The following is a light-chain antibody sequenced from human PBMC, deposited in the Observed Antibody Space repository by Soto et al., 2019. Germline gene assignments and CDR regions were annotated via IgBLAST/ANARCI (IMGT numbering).Light chain of an antibody. CDR2: EVS. J-gene: IGLJ2*01. Sequence: QSVLTQPPSASGSPRQSVTISCTGTSSDVGGYNYVSWYQQHPGKAPKLMIYEVSKRPSGVPDRFSGSKSGNTASLTVSGIQSEDEADYYCSSYAGSNNVLFGGGTKLTVL. V-gene: IGLV2-8*01. CDR1: SSDVGGYNY. CDR3: SSYAGSNNVL.